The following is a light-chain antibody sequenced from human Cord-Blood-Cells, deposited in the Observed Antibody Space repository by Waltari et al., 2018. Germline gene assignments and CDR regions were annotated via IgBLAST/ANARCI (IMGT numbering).Light chain of an antibody. J-gene: IGKJ5*01. CDR3: QQRSNWIT. V-gene: IGKV3-11*01. Sequence: EIVLTQSPATLSFSPGERATLSCRASQSVSSYLAWYQQKPGQAPRLLIYDASNRATGIPARFSGGGSGTDFTLTISSLEPEDFAVYYWQQRSNWITFGQGTRLEIK. CDR1: QSVSSY. CDR2: DAS.